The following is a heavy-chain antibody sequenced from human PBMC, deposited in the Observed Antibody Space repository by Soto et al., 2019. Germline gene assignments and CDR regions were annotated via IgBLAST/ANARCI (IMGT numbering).Heavy chain of an antibody. CDR3: AHAYGGRSLY. D-gene: IGHD1-26*01. V-gene: IGHV2-5*02. J-gene: IGHJ4*02. CDR1: GFSLSTSRVG. Sequence: QITLKESGPTLVKPTQTLTLTCTFSGFSLSTSRVGVGWIRQPPGKALEWLAVIYWDDAKTYRPSLKIRLTTTKDTSKNEVALTMTNMDPVDPATYYCAHAYGGRSLYWGQGTLVTVSS. CDR2: IYWDDAK.